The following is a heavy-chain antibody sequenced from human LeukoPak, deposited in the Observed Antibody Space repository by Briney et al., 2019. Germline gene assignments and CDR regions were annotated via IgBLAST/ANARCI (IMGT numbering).Heavy chain of an antibody. CDR2: IYPGDSDT. J-gene: IGHJ3*02. CDR3: ASTYCSGGSCSDDAFDI. CDR1: GYSFTSYW. D-gene: IGHD2-15*01. Sequence: GESLKISCKGSGYSFTSYWIGWVRQMPGKGLEWMGIIYPGDSDTRYSPSFQGQVTISADKSISNAYLQWSSLKASDMVMYYCASTYCSGGSCSDDAFDIWSQGTMVTVYS. V-gene: IGHV5-51*01.